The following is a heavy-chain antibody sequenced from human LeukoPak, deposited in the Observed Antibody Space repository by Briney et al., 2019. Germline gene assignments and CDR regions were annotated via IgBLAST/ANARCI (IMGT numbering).Heavy chain of an antibody. CDR2: IHNSGTS. Sequence: SETLSLTCTVSDDSISDYYRGWIRQPPGKGLEWIGYIHNSGTSTYNLSLKSRVTISADTSKNQFSLKLNSMTTADTAVYYCARLTLGIAAAGTGVPWGQGTLVTVSS. D-gene: IGHD6-13*01. J-gene: IGHJ5*02. CDR1: DDSISDYY. V-gene: IGHV4-59*01. CDR3: ARLTLGIAAAGTGVP.